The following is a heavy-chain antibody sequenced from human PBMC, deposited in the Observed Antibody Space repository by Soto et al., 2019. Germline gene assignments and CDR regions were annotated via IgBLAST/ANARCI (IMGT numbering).Heavy chain of an antibody. CDR2: TYFRSKWYN. CDR3: AKGDNLGPKTGYAFDP. CDR1: GDSVSRNTAS. Sequence: HSQALSLTCVISGDSVSRNTASWNWIKQSPSRGLEWLGRTYFRSKWYNDYAVSVKSRIIINPDTSNNQFSLQLNSVTPEDTAVYFCAKGDNLGPKTGYAFDPWGQGIMVTV. V-gene: IGHV6-1*01. D-gene: IGHD5-12*01. J-gene: IGHJ5*02.